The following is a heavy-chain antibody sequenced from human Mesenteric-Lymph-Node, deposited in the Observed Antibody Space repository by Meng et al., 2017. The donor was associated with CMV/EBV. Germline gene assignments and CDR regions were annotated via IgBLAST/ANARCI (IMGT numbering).Heavy chain of an antibody. CDR3: ARDNVNPEGFDP. V-gene: IGHV1-2*06. D-gene: IGHD2/OR15-2a*01. J-gene: IGHJ5*02. CDR1: GYTFTDFY. CDR2: INPNSGVS. Sequence: QVQLVQSRAEVGKPGASVMVSCKAAGYTFTDFYIPWVRQAPGQGLEWRGRINPNSGVSNSAQNXXGRVTMTRDTSISTAYMELGRLTSGDTAVYYCARDNVNPEGFDPWGQGTLVTVSS.